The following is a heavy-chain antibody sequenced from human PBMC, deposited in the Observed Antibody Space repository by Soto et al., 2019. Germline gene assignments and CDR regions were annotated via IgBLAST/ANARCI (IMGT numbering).Heavy chain of an antibody. V-gene: IGHV4-39*01. D-gene: IGHD3-3*01. J-gene: IGHJ6*02. CDR1: GGSISSSGYY. Sequence: SETLSLTCTVSGGSISSSGYYWGWIRQPPGKGLEWIGSIYYRGSTYYNPSLRSRVTISVDTSKNQFSLLLSSVTAADTAVYYCAILDLSEAFYYGMDVWGQGTTVPVSS. CDR2: IYYRGST. CDR3: AILDLSEAFYYGMDV.